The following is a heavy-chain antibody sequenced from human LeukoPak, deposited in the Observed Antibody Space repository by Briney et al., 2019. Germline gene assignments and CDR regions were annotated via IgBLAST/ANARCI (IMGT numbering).Heavy chain of an antibody. CDR3: ARSYGSGSYYSWQMYY. CDR1: GYTFTSYY. Sequence: ASVKVSCKASGYTFTSYYMHWVRQAPGQGLEWMGIINPSGGSTSYAQKFQGRVTMTRDTSTSTVYMELSSLRSEDTAVYYCARSYGSGSYYSWQMYYWGQGTLVTVSS. D-gene: IGHD3-10*01. V-gene: IGHV1-46*01. J-gene: IGHJ4*02. CDR2: INPSGGST.